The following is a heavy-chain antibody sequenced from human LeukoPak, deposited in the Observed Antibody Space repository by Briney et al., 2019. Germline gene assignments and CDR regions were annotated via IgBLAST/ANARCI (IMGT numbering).Heavy chain of an antibody. CDR1: GGSISSYY. CDR2: IYYSGST. CDR3: ASVRGYSYYFDY. V-gene: IGHV4-59*01. J-gene: IGHJ4*02. D-gene: IGHD5-18*01. Sequence: SETLSLTCTVSGGSISSYYWGWIRQPPGKGLEWIGYIYYSGSTNYNPSLKSRVTISVDTSKNQFSLKLSSVTAADTAVYYCASVRGYSYYFDYWGQGTLVTVSS.